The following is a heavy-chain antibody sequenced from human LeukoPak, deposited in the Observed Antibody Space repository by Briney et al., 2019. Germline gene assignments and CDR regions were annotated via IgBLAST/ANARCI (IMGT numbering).Heavy chain of an antibody. CDR1: GGSISSSSYY. J-gene: IGHJ4*02. D-gene: IGHD3-22*01. Sequence: PSETLSLTCTVSGGSISSSSYYWGWIRQPPGKGLEWIGNIYYSGSTYYNPSLKSRVTISVDTSKNQSSPKLSSVTAADTAVYYCARLSSGYYTRYFDSWGQGTLVTVSS. CDR2: IYYSGST. CDR3: ARLSSGYYTRYFDS. V-gene: IGHV4-39*01.